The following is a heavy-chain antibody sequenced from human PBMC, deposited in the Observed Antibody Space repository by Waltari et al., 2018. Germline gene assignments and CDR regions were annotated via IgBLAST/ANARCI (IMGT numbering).Heavy chain of an antibody. V-gene: IGHV4-39*01. CDR2: IHHSGST. CDR3: VRHGLRDDWVDP. J-gene: IGHJ5*02. CDR1: GGSISSSSYY. D-gene: IGHD2-21*01. Sequence: QLQLQESGPRLLKFSETLSLTCTVSGGSISSSSYYWGWIRQPSGKGLEWIASIHHSGSTYRNPSLKSRVTISVETSDNQFSLKLTSVTATDTALYYCVRHGLRDDWVDPWGHGTLVTVSS.